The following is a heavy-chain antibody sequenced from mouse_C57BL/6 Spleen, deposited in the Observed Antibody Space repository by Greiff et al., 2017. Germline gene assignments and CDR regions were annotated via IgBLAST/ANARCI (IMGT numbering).Heavy chain of an antibody. CDR1: GYTFTSYW. CDR2: IDPSDSYT. J-gene: IGHJ2*01. D-gene: IGHD4-1*01. CDR3: ARTAQLTGTDY. Sequence: QVQLQQPGAELVKPGASVKLSCKASGYTFTSYWMQWVKQMPGQGLEWIGEIDPSDSYTNYNQKFKGKATLTVDTSSSTAYMQLSSLTYEDSAVYYCARTAQLTGTDYWGQGTTLTVSS. V-gene: IGHV1-50*01.